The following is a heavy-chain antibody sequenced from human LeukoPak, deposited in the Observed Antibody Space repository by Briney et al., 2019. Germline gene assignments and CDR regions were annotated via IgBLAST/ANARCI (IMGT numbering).Heavy chain of an antibody. CDR1: GYTFTSYA. D-gene: IGHD3-10*01. CDR3: AGDRYSHSYVVRGVRQNWFDP. CDR2: INAGNGNT. Sequence: ASVKVSCKASGYTFTSYAMHWVRQAPGQRLEWMGWINAGNGNTKYSQKFQGRVTITRDTSASTAYMELSSLRSEDTAVYYCAGDRYSHSYVVRGVRQNWFDPWGQGTLVTVSS. V-gene: IGHV1-3*01. J-gene: IGHJ5*02.